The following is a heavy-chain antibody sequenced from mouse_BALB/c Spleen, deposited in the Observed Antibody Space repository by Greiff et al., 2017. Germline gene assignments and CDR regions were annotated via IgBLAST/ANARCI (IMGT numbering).Heavy chain of an antibody. J-gene: IGHJ4*01. Sequence: EVKLVESGGGLVKPGGSLKLSCAASGFTFSSYAMSWVRQSPEQRLEWVAEISSGGSYTYYPDTVTGRFTISRDNAKNTLYLEMSSLMSEDTAMYYCARITTATDYYAMDYWGQGTSVTVSA. CDR3: ARITTATDYYAMDY. V-gene: IGHV5-9-4*01. CDR1: GFTFSSYA. CDR2: ISSGGSYT. D-gene: IGHD1-2*01.